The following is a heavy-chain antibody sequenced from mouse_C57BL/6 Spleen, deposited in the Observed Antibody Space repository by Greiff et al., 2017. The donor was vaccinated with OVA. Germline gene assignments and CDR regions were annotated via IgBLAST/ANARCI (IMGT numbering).Heavy chain of an antibody. CDR3: ARDSSGYVFAY. CDR2: IYPRSGNT. J-gene: IGHJ3*01. CDR1: GYTFTSYG. Sequence: QVQLQQSGAELARPGASVKLSCKASGYTFTSYGISWVKQRTGQGLEWIGEIYPRSGNTYHNEKFKGKATLTADKSSSTAYMELRSLTSEDSAVYFCARDSSGYVFAYWGQGTLVTVSA. D-gene: IGHD3-2*02. V-gene: IGHV1-81*01.